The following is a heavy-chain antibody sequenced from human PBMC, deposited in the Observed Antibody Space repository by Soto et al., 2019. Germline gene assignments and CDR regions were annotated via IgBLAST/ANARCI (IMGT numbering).Heavy chain of an antibody. CDR3: ARVRYYYGSGSYYGFDP. CDR1: GGSISSGDYY. D-gene: IGHD3-10*01. V-gene: IGHV4-30-4*01. Sequence: PSETLSLTCTVSGGSISSGDYYWSWIRQPPGKGLEWIGYIYYSGSTYYNPSLKSRVTISVDTSKNQFSLKLSSVTAADTAVYYCARVRYYYGSGSYYGFDPWGQGTLVTVSS. J-gene: IGHJ5*02. CDR2: IYYSGST.